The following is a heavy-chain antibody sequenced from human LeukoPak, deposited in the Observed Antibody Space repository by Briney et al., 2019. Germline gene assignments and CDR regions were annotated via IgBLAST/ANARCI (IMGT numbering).Heavy chain of an antibody. J-gene: IGHJ6*02. D-gene: IGHD2-2*01. CDR1: GGTFISYA. Sequence: GASVKVSCKASGGTFISYAISWVRQAPGQGLEWMGGISPIFGTANYAQKFQGRVTITADESTSTAYMELSSLRSEDTAVYYCASRSTTGNYYYYYGMDVWGQGTTVTVSS. V-gene: IGHV1-69*13. CDR3: ASRSTTGNYYYYYGMDV. CDR2: ISPIFGTA.